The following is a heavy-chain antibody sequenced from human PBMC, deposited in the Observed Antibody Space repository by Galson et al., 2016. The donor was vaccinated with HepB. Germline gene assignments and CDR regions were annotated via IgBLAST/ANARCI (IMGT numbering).Heavy chain of an antibody. Sequence: SVKVSCKASGYTFTTYGISWVRQAPGQGLEWMGWISAYNGNPNYAQKLQGRVTMTTDTSTSTAYMELRSLRSDDTAVYYCARDPRKIRYQLLEIYYYYAMDVWGQGTTVTVSS. CDR2: ISAYNGNP. J-gene: IGHJ6*02. CDR3: ARDPRKIRYQLLEIYYYYAMDV. V-gene: IGHV1-18*01. D-gene: IGHD2-2*01. CDR1: GYTFTTYG.